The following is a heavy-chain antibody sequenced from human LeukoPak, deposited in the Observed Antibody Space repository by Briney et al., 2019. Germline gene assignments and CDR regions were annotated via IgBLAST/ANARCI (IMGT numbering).Heavy chain of an antibody. CDR2: MNPNSGNT. J-gene: IGHJ6*03. CDR3: ARVGIAARKYYYYYMDV. Sequence: ASVKVSCKASGYTFTSYDINWVRQATGQGLEWMGWMNPNSGNTGYAQKFQGRVTMTRNTSISTAYMALSSLRSEDTAVYYGARVGIAARKYYYYYMDVWGKGTTVTVSS. V-gene: IGHV1-8*01. D-gene: IGHD6-6*01. CDR1: GYTFTSYD.